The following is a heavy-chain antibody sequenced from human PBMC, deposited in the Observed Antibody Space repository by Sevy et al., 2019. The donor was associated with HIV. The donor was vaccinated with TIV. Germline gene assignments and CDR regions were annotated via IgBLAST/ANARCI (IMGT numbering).Heavy chain of an antibody. CDR2: ISSDGRNK. Sequence: GGSLRLSCAASGFTFSRYAMNWVRQAPGKGLEWVAVISSDGRNKYYADSVKARFTISRDNSKNKLYLQMNSLRREDTALYYCAREKGESSSSCLGDLSYWGQGTLVTVSS. D-gene: IGHD3-16*02. CDR3: AREKGESSSSCLGDLSY. V-gene: IGHV3-30*04. J-gene: IGHJ4*02. CDR1: GFTFSRYA.